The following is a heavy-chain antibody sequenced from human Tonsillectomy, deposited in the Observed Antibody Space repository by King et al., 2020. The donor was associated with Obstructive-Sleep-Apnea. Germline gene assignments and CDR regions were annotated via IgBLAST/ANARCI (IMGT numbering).Heavy chain of an antibody. Sequence: VQLQQWGAGLLKPSETLSLTCAVFGGSFSDYYWSWIRQPPGKGLEWIGEINHSGSTNYNSSLKSRVTILVDTSKNQFSLKLTAVTAADTATYYCARGSGAAAVLWFDPWGQGTLVTVSS. CDR3: ARGSGAAAVLWFDP. V-gene: IGHV4-34*01. D-gene: IGHD6-13*01. J-gene: IGHJ5*02. CDR2: INHSGST. CDR1: GGSFSDYY.